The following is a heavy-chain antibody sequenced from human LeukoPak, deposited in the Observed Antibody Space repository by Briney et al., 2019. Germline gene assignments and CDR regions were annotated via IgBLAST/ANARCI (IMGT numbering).Heavy chain of an antibody. V-gene: IGHV3-21*01. D-gene: IGHD6-13*01. Sequence: PGGSLRLSCAASGFIFSSYSMNWVRQAPGKGLEWVPSISSSSSYIYYADSVKGRFTISRDNSKNTLYLQMNSLRAEDTAVYYCAKDRLRGIAAAGTKGGFDYWGQGTLVTVSS. CDR1: GFIFSSYS. J-gene: IGHJ4*02. CDR2: ISSSSSYI. CDR3: AKDRLRGIAAAGTKGGFDY.